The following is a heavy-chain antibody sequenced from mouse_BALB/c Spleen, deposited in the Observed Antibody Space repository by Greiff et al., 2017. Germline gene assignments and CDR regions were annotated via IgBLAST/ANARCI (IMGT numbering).Heavy chain of an antibody. D-gene: IGHD1-1*01. V-gene: IGHV5-17*02. CDR3: ARSTDYGSSLDY. J-gene: IGHJ2*01. CDR2: ISSGSSTI. CDR1: GFTFSSFG. Sequence: DVMLVESGGGLVQPGGSRKLSCAASGFTFSSFGMHWVRQAPEKGLEWVAYISSGSSTIYYADTVKGRFTISRDNPKNTLFLQMTSLRSEDTAMYYCARSTDYGSSLDYWGQGTTLTVSS.